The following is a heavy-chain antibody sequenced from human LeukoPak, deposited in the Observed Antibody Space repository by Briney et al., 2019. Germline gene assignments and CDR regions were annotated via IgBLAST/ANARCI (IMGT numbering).Heavy chain of an antibody. V-gene: IGHV3-48*03. D-gene: IGHD1-26*01. CDR1: GFTFSSYE. CDR3: ARDTAYQWELPRVGYYYYYYMDV. CDR2: ISSSGSTI. Sequence: GGSLRLSCAASGFTFSSYEMNWVRQAPGKGLEWVSYISSSGSTIYYADSVKGRFTISRDNAKNSLYLQMNSLRAEDTAVYYCARDTAYQWELPRVGYYYYYYMDVWGKGTTVTVSS. J-gene: IGHJ6*03.